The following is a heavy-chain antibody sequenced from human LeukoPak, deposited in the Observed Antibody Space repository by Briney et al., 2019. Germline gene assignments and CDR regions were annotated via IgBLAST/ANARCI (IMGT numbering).Heavy chain of an antibody. D-gene: IGHD2-2*01. CDR3: ARVGKVVVPAAHDY. V-gene: IGHV3-30-3*01. J-gene: IGHJ4*02. Sequence: GGSLRLSCAASGFTFSSYAMHWVRQAPGKGLERVAVISYDGSNKYYADSVKGRFTISRDNSKNTLYLQMYSLRAEDTAVYYCARVGKVVVPAAHDYWGQGTLVTVSS. CDR1: GFTFSSYA. CDR2: ISYDGSNK.